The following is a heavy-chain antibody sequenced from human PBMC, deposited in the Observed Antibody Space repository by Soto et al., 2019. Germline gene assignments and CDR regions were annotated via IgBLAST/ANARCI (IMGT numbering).Heavy chain of an antibody. CDR2: ISYAGSNT. D-gene: IGHD3-22*01. CDR1: GFTFDTYG. Sequence: QVHLVESGGGVVQPGRSLRLSCVASGFTFDTYGIHWVRQAPGKGLQWVALISYAGSNTYYADSVRGRFTISRDNSKNTLYRQMNTLRPEDTCLYYCARVTPGNNRYDFAGLDFWGQGTSVSVSS. CDR3: ARVTPGNNRYDFAGLDF. J-gene: IGHJ6*02. V-gene: IGHV3-30-3*01.